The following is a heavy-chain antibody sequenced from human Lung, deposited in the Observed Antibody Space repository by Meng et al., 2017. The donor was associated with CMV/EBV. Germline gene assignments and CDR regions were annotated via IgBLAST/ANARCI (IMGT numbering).Heavy chain of an antibody. CDR1: RGTLTNFA. Sequence: SVKVSCKASRGTLTNFAINWVRQAPGQGLQWLGGIIPTFRTPHYAQKFQGRVAITTDEPMTTVYMELSSLKFDDTAVYYCARGPFRPEAFHVWGQGTVVXVSS. V-gene: IGHV1-69*05. J-gene: IGHJ4*03. D-gene: IGHD3-3*02. CDR3: ARGPFRPEAFHV. CDR2: IIPTFRTP.